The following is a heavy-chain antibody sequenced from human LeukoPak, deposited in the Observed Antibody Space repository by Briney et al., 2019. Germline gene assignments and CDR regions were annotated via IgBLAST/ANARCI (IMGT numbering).Heavy chain of an antibody. CDR1: GLTFSSYE. J-gene: IGHJ1*01. Sequence: PGGSLRLTCAAAGLTFSSYEMYWVRQAPGKGLEWVSYISGSGETIYYADSVKGRFTISRDNANKSLYLRMSSLRVEDTAIYYCIPPAAGLRRTISTEYFQRWGQGALVTVSS. V-gene: IGHV3-48*03. CDR3: IPPAAGLRRTISTEYFQR. CDR2: ISGSGETI. D-gene: IGHD6-13*01.